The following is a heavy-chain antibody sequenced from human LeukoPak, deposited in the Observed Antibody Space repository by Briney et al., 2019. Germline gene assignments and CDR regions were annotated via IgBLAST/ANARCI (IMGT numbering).Heavy chain of an antibody. CDR1: GGSISSSSHY. V-gene: IGHV4-39*01. J-gene: IGHJ4*02. Sequence: PSETLSLTCSVSGGSISSSSHYWGWIRQPPGQGLEWIGNIYYSGSSYYNPSLKSRVTIAVDTSTNQSSLRLSSVTAADAAVYYCARHDLFGVGYCSGGSCYWDYWGQGTLVTVSS. CDR2: IYYSGSS. CDR3: ARHDLFGVGYCSGGSCYWDY. D-gene: IGHD2-15*01.